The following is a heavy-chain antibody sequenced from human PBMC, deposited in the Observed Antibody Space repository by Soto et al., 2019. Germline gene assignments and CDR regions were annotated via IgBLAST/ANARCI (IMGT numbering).Heavy chain of an antibody. CDR3: AASGYDLRVVDY. J-gene: IGHJ4*02. CDR2: IYYSGST. V-gene: IGHV4-59*01. Sequence: QVQLQESGPGLVKPSETLSLTCTVSGGSISSYYWSWIRQPPGKGLEWIGYIYYSGSTNYNPSLSSRVTISVYTSKNQFSLKLSSVSAADTAVYYCAASGYDLRVVDYWGQGTLVTVSS. D-gene: IGHD5-12*01. CDR1: GGSISSYY.